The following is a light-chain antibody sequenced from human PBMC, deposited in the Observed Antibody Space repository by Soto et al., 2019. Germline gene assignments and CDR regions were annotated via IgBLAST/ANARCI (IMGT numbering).Light chain of an antibody. CDR3: QQYNTFPRT. CDR2: KTS. CDR1: QTITSS. J-gene: IGKJ1*01. Sequence: DVQMTQSPSTLSASVGDTVTITCRASQTITSSLAWYQHRPGKGPKLLTYKTSTVEGGVPLRFSGSGSGTEFTLAISSLQPSDSATCYYQQYNTFPRTCAQGTKVDIK. V-gene: IGKV1-5*03.